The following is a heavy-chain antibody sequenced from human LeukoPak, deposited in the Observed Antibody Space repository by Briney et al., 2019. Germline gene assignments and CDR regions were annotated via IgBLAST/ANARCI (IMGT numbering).Heavy chain of an antibody. Sequence: SETLSLTCTVSGGSISSSSYYWGWIRQPPGKGLEWIGSIYYSGSTYYNPSLKSRVTISVDTSKNQFSLKLSSVTAAGTAVYYCARPTTILGPVDYWGQGTLVTVSS. CDR1: GGSISSSSYY. J-gene: IGHJ4*02. CDR3: ARPTTILGPVDY. CDR2: IYYSGST. V-gene: IGHV4-39*01. D-gene: IGHD3-3*01.